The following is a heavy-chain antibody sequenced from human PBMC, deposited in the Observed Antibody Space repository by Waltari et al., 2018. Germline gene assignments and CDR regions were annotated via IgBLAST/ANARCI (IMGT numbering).Heavy chain of an antibody. J-gene: IGHJ4*02. CDR2: IIPNSMKT. D-gene: IGHD2-8*01. CDR1: GFSSSGIT. CDR3: SSDPSMQHVAAGGY. Sequence: EVQVVESGGVVVQPGGSLRLSCLNSGFSSSGITRNWVRQATGKWLEWVASIIPNSMKTDYLESVRGRFTISRENARNSLYLQMDSLRVEDSAVYYWSSDPSMQHVAAGGYWGQGTLVTVSS. V-gene: IGHV3-21*01.